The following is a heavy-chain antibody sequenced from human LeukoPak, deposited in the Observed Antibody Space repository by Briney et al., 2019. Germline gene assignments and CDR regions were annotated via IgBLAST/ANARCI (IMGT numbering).Heavy chain of an antibody. V-gene: IGHV3-23*01. CDR3: AKGDYYDIDY. J-gene: IGHJ4*02. D-gene: IGHD3-22*01. CDR2: ISSTGDST. CDR1: GFTFSFYA. Sequence: GGSLRLSCAASGFTFSFYAMSWVRQTPGKGLEWVSGISSTGDSTYFADSVKGRFTISRDSSKTTLYLQMNSLRAEDTAVYYCAKGDYYDIDYWGQGTLVTVSS.